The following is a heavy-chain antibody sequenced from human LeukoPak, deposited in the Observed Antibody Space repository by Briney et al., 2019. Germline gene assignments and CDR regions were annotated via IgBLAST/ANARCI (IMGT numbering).Heavy chain of an antibody. D-gene: IGHD2/OR15-2a*01. CDR1: GGSISSYY. CDR2: IYYSGST. J-gene: IGHJ6*02. CDR3: ASYPNRNSYYYYGMDV. Sequence: SETLSLTCTVSGGSISSYYWSWIRQPPGKGLEWIGYIYYSGSTNYNPPLKSRVTISVDTSKNQFSLKLSSVTAADTAVYYCASYPNRNSYYYYGMDVWGQGTTVTVSS. V-gene: IGHV4-59*08.